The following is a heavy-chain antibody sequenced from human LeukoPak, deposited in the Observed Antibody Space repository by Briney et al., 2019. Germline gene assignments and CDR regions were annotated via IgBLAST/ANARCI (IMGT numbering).Heavy chain of an antibody. D-gene: IGHD4-17*01. CDR1: GGSISSGGYS. CDR3: ARETPSHDYGDYRSPHRNAFDI. Sequence: KTSETLSLTCAVSGGSISSGGYSWSWIRQPPGKGLEWIGYIYYSGSTYYNPSLKSRVTISVDTSKNQFSLKLSSVTAADTAVYYCARETPSHDYGDYRSPHRNAFDIWGQGTMVTVSS. J-gene: IGHJ3*02. V-gene: IGHV4-31*11. CDR2: IYYSGST.